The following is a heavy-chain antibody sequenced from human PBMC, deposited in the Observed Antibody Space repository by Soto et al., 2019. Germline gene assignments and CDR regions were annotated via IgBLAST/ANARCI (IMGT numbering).Heavy chain of an antibody. D-gene: IGHD3-10*01. V-gene: IGHV3-33*01. Sequence: QVQLVESGGGVVQPGRSLRLSCAASGFTFSSHGMHWVRQAPGKGLGWVAVIWYDGSNKYYADGVKGRFTISRDNSKNALDLQMNRLRAEYSAVYYCARGPYFYCSGPFDYWGQGTLVTVS. CDR3: ARGPYFYCSGPFDY. J-gene: IGHJ4*02. CDR2: IWYDGSNK. CDR1: GFTFSSHG.